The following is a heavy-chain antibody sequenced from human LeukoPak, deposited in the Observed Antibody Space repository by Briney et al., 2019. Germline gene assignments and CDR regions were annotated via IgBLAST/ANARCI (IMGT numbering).Heavy chain of an antibody. CDR1: GFTFNSYG. CDR3: AKGTPPLDYFDS. Sequence: GGSLRLSCAASGFTFNSYGMHWVRQAPGRGLEWVAFIRSDGTTEYYADSVKGRFTISRDNSKNTQYLQLNSLRAEDTAVYYCAKGTPPLDYFDSWGQGTLVTVSS. CDR2: IRSDGTTE. J-gene: IGHJ4*02. V-gene: IGHV3-30*02.